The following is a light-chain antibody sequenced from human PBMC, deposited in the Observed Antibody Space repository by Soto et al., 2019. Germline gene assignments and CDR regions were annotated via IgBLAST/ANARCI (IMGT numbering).Light chain of an antibody. CDR3: QSYDTSLSGWV. Sequence: QSVLTQPPSVSGAPGQRVSMSCTGSSSNIGAGYDVNWYQQLPGTAPKLLIYGNSNRPSGVPDRVSGSKSGTSASLAITGFQAEDEADYYCQSYDTSLSGWVFGGGTKLTVL. V-gene: IGLV1-40*01. CDR2: GNS. J-gene: IGLJ3*02. CDR1: SSNIGAGYD.